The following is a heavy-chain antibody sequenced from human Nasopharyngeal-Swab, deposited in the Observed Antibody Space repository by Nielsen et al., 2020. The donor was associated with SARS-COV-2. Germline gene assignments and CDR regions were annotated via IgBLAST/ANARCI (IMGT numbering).Heavy chain of an antibody. CDR2: IYYRGST. Sequence: SQTLSLTCTVSGGSISSGGYYWSWIRQHPGKGLEWIGYIYYRGSTYYNPSLKSRVTISVDTSKNQFSLKLSSVTAADTAVYYCARAPITMIVVVDAFDIWGQGTMVTVSS. D-gene: IGHD3-22*01. CDR3: ARAPITMIVVVDAFDI. CDR1: GGSISSGGYY. J-gene: IGHJ3*02. V-gene: IGHV4-31*03.